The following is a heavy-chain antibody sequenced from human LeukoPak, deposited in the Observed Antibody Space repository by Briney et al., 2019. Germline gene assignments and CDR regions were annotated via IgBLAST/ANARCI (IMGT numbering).Heavy chain of an antibody. CDR1: GGSFSGYY. D-gene: IGHD2-15*01. V-gene: IGHV4-34*01. CDR2: INHSGST. CDR3: ARKVVKGLGAFDI. Sequence: PSETLSLTCAVYGGSFSGYYWSWIRQPPGKGLEWIGEINHSGSTNYNPSLKSRVTISVDTSENQFSLKLSSVTAADTAVYYCARKVVKGLGAFDIWGQGTMVTVSS. J-gene: IGHJ3*02.